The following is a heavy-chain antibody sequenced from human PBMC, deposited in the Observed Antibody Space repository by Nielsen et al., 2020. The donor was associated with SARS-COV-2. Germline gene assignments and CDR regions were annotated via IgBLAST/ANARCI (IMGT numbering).Heavy chain of an antibody. CDR2: IYYSGST. J-gene: IGHJ4*02. Sequence: SETLSLTCTVSGGSISSSSYYWGWIRQPPGKGLEWIGSIYYSGSTYYNPSLKSRVTISVDTSKNQFSLKLSSVTAADTAVYYCARQGRLIAVAGFDYWGQGTLVTVSS. D-gene: IGHD6-19*01. V-gene: IGHV4-39*01. CDR1: GGSISSSSYY. CDR3: ARQGRLIAVAGFDY.